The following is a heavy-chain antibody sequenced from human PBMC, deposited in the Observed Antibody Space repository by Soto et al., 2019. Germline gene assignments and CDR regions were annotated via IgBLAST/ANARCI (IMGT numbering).Heavy chain of an antibody. CDR3: AREEEGSYYPWFDP. Sequence: GSLRLSCSASGFTFSSYDMHWVRQGPGKGLEWVSAIGTAGDTNYADSVKGRFTISRDNSKNTLYLQMNSLRAEDTAVYYCAREEEGSYYPWFDPWGQGTLVTVSS. J-gene: IGHJ5*02. V-gene: IGHV3-13*04. CDR1: GFTFSSYD. CDR2: IGTAGDT. D-gene: IGHD1-26*01.